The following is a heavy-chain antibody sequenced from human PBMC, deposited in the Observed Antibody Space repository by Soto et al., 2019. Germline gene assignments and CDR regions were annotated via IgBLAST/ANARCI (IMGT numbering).Heavy chain of an antibody. CDR1: GGSISSYY. Sequence: SETLSLTCTVSGGSISSYYWSWIRQPPGKGLEWIGYIYYSGSTNYNPSLKSRVTISVDKSKNQFSLKLSSVTAADTAVYYCASLYSSRLRDAFDIWGQGTMVTVSS. V-gene: IGHV4-59*12. J-gene: IGHJ3*02. CDR3: ASLYSSRLRDAFDI. D-gene: IGHD6-13*01. CDR2: IYYSGST.